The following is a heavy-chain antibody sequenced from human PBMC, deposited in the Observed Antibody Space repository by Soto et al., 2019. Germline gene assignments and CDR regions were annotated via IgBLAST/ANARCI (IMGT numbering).Heavy chain of an antibody. V-gene: IGHV1-8*01. CDR3: AVYGGNRYWYFDL. D-gene: IGHD4-17*01. Sequence: QVQLVQSGAEVKKPGASVKFSCKASGYTFTSDDINWVRQATGQGLEWMGWMNPNSGTTGYAEKFQGRVTMTRNTSISTAYMELSSLRSEDTAVYYCAVYGGNRYWYFDLWGSGTLVTVSS. CDR2: MNPNSGTT. J-gene: IGHJ2*01. CDR1: GYTFTSDD.